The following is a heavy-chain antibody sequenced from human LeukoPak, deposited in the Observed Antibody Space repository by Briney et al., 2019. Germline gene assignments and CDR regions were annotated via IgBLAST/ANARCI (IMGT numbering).Heavy chain of an antibody. Sequence: GGSLRLSCAASGFTFSSYAMSWVRQAPGKGLEWVSAISGSGGSTYYADSVKGRFTISRDNSKNTLYLQMNSLRAEDTAVYYCARAPYLSGYSSSWYEGWFDPWGQGTLVTVSS. CDR1: GFTFSSYA. D-gene: IGHD6-13*01. J-gene: IGHJ5*02. CDR3: ARAPYLSGYSSSWYEGWFDP. CDR2: ISGSGGST. V-gene: IGHV3-23*01.